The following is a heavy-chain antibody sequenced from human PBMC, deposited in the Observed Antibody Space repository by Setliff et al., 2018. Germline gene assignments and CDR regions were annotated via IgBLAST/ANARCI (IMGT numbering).Heavy chain of an antibody. D-gene: IGHD3-10*01. V-gene: IGHV3-23*01. Sequence: PGGSLRLSCAASGFTFSSFAMSWVRQAPGKRLEWASIINVGGTNTYYRDSVKGRFTISRDNSKSTLYLQMNSLRAEDTAIYYCAKDKDVRVDYFDHWGQGTLVTVSS. CDR2: INVGGTNT. CDR3: AKDKDVRVDYFDH. J-gene: IGHJ4*02. CDR1: GFTFSSFA.